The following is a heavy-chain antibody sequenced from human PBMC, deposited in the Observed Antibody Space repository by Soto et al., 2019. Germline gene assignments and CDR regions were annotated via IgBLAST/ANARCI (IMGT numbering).Heavy chain of an antibody. Sequence: GASVKVSCKASGYTFTSYGISWVRQAPGQRLEWMGWISAYNGNTNYAQKLQGRVTMTTDTSTSTAYMELRSLRSDDTAVYYCAIDYDILTGYYNAAHDAFDIWGQGTMVTVSS. V-gene: IGHV1-18*01. J-gene: IGHJ3*02. CDR2: ISAYNGNT. CDR1: GYTFTSYG. D-gene: IGHD3-9*01. CDR3: AIDYDILTGYYNAAHDAFDI.